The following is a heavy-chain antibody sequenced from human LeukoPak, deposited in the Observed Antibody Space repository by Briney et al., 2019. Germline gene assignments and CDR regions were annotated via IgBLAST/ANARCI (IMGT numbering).Heavy chain of an antibody. CDR3: ARAGRPRHGSGSYYKLDY. J-gene: IGHJ4*02. Sequence: GASVKVSCKASGYTFTSYDINWVRQAPGQGLEWMGIINPSGGSTSYAQKFQGRVTMTRDTSTSTVYMELSSLRSEDTAVYYCARAGRPRHGSGSYYKLDYWGQGTLVTVSS. D-gene: IGHD3-10*01. CDR1: GYTFTSYD. CDR2: INPSGGST. V-gene: IGHV1-46*01.